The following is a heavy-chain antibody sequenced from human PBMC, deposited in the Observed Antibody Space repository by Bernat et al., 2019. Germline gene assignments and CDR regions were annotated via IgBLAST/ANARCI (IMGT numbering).Heavy chain of an antibody. CDR1: GFNFRTYS. CDR2: ISFDSSNK. V-gene: IGHV3-30*01. J-gene: IGHJ5*02. CDR3: VRHLDVVTAAFYH. D-gene: IGHD2-21*02. Sequence: QVHLVESGGAVVQPGRSLRLSCAVSGFNFRTYSMHWVRQAPGMGPEWVAEISFDSSNKFYADSVRGRFSISRDNSKNMLYLQLNSLRTDDTAVYDCVRHLDVVTAAFYHWGQGALVTVSS.